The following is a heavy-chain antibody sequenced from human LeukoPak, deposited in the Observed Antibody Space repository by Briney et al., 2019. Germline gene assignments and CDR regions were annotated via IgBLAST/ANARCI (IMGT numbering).Heavy chain of an antibody. CDR2: IIPIFGTA. J-gene: IGHJ4*02. V-gene: IGHV1-69*13. Sequence: ASVKVSCKASGGTFSSYAISWVRQAPGQGLEWMGGIIPIFGTANYAQKFQGRVTITAGESTSTAYMELSSLRSEDTAVYYCARFSTGYSYAPIDYWGQGTLVTVSS. CDR1: GGTFSSYA. CDR3: ARFSTGYSYAPIDY. D-gene: IGHD5-18*01.